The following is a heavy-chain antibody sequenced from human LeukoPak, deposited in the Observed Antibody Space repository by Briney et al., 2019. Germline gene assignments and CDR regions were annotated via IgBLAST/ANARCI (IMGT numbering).Heavy chain of an antibody. CDR3: TTDARIQLWLSGYYFDY. J-gene: IGHJ4*02. CDR1: GFTFNNAW. CDR2: IKGKSDGGTT. D-gene: IGHD5-18*01. V-gene: IGHV3-15*01. Sequence: GGSLRLSCAASGFTFNNAWMSWVRQAPGKGLECVGRIKGKSDGGTTDYAAPVKGRFTISRDDSQNTLYLQMNSLKTEDTAVYYCTTDARIQLWLSGYYFDYWGQGTLVTVSS.